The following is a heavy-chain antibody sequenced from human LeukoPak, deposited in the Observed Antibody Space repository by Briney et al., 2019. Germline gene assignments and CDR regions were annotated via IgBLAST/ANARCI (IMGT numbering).Heavy chain of an antibody. CDR1: GYSFTNYW. Sequence: GESLKISCKGSGYSFTNYWIGWVRQMPGKVLEWMGIIYPGDSDTRYSPSFQDQVTISADKSISTAYLQWSSLKASDTAMYYCARQRFTMRAYAGNWFDPWGQGTLVTVSS. J-gene: IGHJ5*02. CDR3: ARQRFTMRAYAGNWFDP. CDR2: IYPGDSDT. D-gene: IGHD3-10*01. V-gene: IGHV5-51*01.